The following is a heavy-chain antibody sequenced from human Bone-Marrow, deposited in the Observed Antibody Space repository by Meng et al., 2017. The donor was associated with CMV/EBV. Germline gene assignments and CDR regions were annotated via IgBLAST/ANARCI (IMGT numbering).Heavy chain of an antibody. V-gene: IGHV3-48*04. CDR3: AREGRPAVRADFDC. D-gene: IGHD4-23*01. CDR2: NTSGSSTT. J-gene: IGHJ4*02. CDR1: GFNFSNYN. Sequence: GGSRRFSCAASGFNFSNYNMHWVRQAPGKGPEWISYNTSGSSTTYYADSVKGRFTISRDNARNSLYLQMNILRAEDTAVYYCAREGRPAVRADFDCWGQGSLVTVSS.